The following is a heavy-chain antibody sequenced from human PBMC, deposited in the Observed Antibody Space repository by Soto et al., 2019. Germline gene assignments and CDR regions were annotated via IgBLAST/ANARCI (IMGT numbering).Heavy chain of an antibody. CDR3: ARGFISDDAFDI. CDR2: IYYSGST. D-gene: IGHD3-16*02. V-gene: IGHV4-31*03. CDR1: GGSISSGGYY. J-gene: IGHJ3*02. Sequence: SETLSLTCTVSGGSISSGGYYWSWIRQHPGKGLEWIGYIYYSGSTYYNPSLKSRVTISVDTSKNQFSLKLSSVTAADTAVYYCARGFISDDAFDIWGQGTMVT.